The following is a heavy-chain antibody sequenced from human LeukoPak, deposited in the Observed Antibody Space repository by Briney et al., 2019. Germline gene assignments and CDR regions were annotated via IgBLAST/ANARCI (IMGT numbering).Heavy chain of an antibody. J-gene: IGHJ4*02. CDR2: ISSSSSYI. CDR3: AKDDSGYDSGITDY. Sequence: GGSLRLSCAASGFTFSSYSMNWVRQAPGKGLEWVSSISSSSSYIYYADSVKGRFTISRDNAKNSLYLQMNSLRAEDTAVYYCAKDDSGYDSGITDYWGQGTPVTVSS. CDR1: GFTFSSYS. V-gene: IGHV3-21*01. D-gene: IGHD5-12*01.